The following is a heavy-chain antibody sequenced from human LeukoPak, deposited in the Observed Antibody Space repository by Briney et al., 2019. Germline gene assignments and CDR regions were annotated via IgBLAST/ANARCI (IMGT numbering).Heavy chain of an antibody. J-gene: IGHJ4*02. V-gene: IGHV4-34*01. Sequence: PSETLSLTCAVSGGPFSGYFWSWIRQSSGKGLEWIGEIHNSGTTNYNPSLNSRVTISEDTSKNQFYLNLSSVTPADTAVYYCARRYYYNLGSFPFDFWGQGTLVTVSS. CDR1: GGPFSGYF. D-gene: IGHD3-10*01. CDR2: IHNSGTT. CDR3: ARRYYYNLGSFPFDF.